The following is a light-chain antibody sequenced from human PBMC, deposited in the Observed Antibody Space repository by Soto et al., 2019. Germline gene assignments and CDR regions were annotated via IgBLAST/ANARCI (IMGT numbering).Light chain of an antibody. CDR3: NSYRRISTDA. CDR1: SSDIGGYNF. Sequence: QCALTQPASVSGSLGQSITISRTGTSSDIGGYNFVSWYQQQPGKAPKVLIYDVRNRPSGVSERFSGSKYGNTASLTISGLQPEDEADYYCNSYRRISTDAFGTGTKVTVL. J-gene: IGLJ1*01. CDR2: DVR. V-gene: IGLV2-14*03.